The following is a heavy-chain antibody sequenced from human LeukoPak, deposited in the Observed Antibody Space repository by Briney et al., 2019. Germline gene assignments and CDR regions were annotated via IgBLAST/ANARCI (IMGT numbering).Heavy chain of an antibody. V-gene: IGHV3-30*04. CDR3: ARDSRLLRYYGMDV. CDR2: ISYDGSNK. D-gene: IGHD2-15*01. Sequence: GRSLRLSCAASGFTFSSYAMHWVRQAPGKGLEWVAVISYDGSNKYYADSVKGRFTISRDNSKNTLYLQMNSPRAEDTAVYYCARDSRLLRYYGMDVWGQGTTVTVSS. J-gene: IGHJ6*02. CDR1: GFTFSSYA.